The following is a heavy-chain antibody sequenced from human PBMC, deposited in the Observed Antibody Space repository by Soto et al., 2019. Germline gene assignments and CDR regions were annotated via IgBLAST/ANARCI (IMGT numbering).Heavy chain of an antibody. V-gene: IGHV4-30-4*01. CDR2: IYYSGST. Sequence: SGTLSLTCTVSGGSIISGDYYWSWIRQPPGKGLEWIGYIYYSGSTYYNPSLKSRVTISVDTSKNQFSLKLSSVTAADTAVYYCARAWLQLYYYGMDVWGQGTTVTVSS. D-gene: IGHD5-12*01. CDR3: ARAWLQLYYYGMDV. CDR1: GGSIISGDYY. J-gene: IGHJ6*02.